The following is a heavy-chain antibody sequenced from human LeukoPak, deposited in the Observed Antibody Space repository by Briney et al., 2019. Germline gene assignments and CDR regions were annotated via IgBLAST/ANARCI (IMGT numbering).Heavy chain of an antibody. D-gene: IGHD2-2*01. J-gene: IGHJ5*02. V-gene: IGHV3-23*01. CDR3: AKGGYCSSTSCYVGWFDP. Sequence: PGGSLRLSCAASGFTFSSYVMNWVREAPGKGLEWVSVISGGGGSTYYAESGKGRFTISRDNSKNTLFLQMNSLRAEDTAVYYCAKGGYCSSTSCYVGWFDPWGQGTLVTVSS. CDR1: GFTFSSYV. CDR2: ISGGGGST.